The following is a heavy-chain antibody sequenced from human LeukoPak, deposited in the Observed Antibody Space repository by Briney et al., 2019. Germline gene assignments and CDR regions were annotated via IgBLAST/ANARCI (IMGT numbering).Heavy chain of an antibody. CDR2: INHSGST. V-gene: IGHV4-34*01. J-gene: IGHJ5*02. D-gene: IGHD3-22*01. Sequence: SETLSLTCAVYGGSFSGYYWSWIRQPPGKGLEWIGEINHSGSTNYNPSLKSRVTISVDTSKNQFSLKLSSVTAADTAVYYCARDNFYYDSSGYSNWFDPWGQGTLVTVSS. CDR1: GGSFSGYY. CDR3: ARDNFYYDSSGYSNWFDP.